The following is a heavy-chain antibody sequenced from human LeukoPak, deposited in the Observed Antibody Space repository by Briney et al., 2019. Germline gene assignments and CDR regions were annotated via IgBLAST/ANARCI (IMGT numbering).Heavy chain of an antibody. CDR2: MNPNSGNT. Sequence: ASVKVSCKASGYTFTSYDINWVRQATGQGLEWMGWMNPNSGNTGYAQKFQGRVTMTRNTSISTAYMELSSLRSEDTAVYYCARGGDYYYYMDVWDKGTTVTVSS. CDR1: GYTFTSYD. CDR3: ARGGDYYYYMDV. V-gene: IGHV1-8*01. D-gene: IGHD3-16*01. J-gene: IGHJ6*03.